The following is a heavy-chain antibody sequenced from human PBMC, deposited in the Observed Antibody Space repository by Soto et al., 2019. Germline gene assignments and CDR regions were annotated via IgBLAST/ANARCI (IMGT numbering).Heavy chain of an antibody. Sequence: GASVKVSCKASGYIFTSYYIHWVRQAPGQGLEWMGIINPSGGGTSYAQKFQARVTMTRDTSTSTIYMELSSLTSEDTAVYYCARDSTLAYWGQGTLVTVSS. CDR3: ARDSTLAY. V-gene: IGHV1-46*01. J-gene: IGHJ4*02. CDR2: INPSGGGT. CDR1: GYIFTSYY.